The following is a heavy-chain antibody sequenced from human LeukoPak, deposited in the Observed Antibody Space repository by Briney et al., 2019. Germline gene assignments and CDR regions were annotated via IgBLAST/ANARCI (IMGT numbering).Heavy chain of an antibody. CDR2: FDPEDGET. J-gene: IGHJ3*02. CDR1: GYTLTELS. V-gene: IGHV1-24*01. Sequence: ASVKVSCRVSGYTLTELSMHWVRQAPGKGLEWMGGFDPEDGETIYAQKFQGRVTMTEDTSTDTAYMELSSLRSEDTAVYYCATGIVVVTAATDDAFDIWGQGTMVTVSS. CDR3: ATGIVVVTAATDDAFDI. D-gene: IGHD2-2*01.